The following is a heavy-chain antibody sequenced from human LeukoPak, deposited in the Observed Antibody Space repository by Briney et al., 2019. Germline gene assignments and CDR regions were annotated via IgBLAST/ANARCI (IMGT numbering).Heavy chain of an antibody. D-gene: IGHD5-24*01. J-gene: IGHJ6*03. CDR3: ARDGGWATEGYFYYYMDV. Sequence: GGSLRLSCAASGFTFSSYWMSWVRQAPGKGLEWVANIKQDGSEKYYVDSVKGRFTISRDNAKNSLYLQMNSLRADDTAVYYCARDGGWATEGYFYYYMDVWGKGTTVTVSS. V-gene: IGHV3-7*03. CDR1: GFTFSSYW. CDR2: IKQDGSEK.